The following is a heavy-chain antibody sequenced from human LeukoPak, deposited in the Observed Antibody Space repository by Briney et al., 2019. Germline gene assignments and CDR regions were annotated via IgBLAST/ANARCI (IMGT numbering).Heavy chain of an antibody. CDR2: ISGSGGST. V-gene: IGHV3-23*01. Sequence: GGSLRLSCAASGFTFSSYAMSWVRQAPGKGLEWVSAISGSGGSTYYADSVKGRFTISRDNSKNTLYLQMNSLRAEDTAVYYCARDYYGSGSYLDYWGQGTLVTVSS. D-gene: IGHD3-10*01. J-gene: IGHJ4*02. CDR3: ARDYYGSGSYLDY. CDR1: GFTFSSYA.